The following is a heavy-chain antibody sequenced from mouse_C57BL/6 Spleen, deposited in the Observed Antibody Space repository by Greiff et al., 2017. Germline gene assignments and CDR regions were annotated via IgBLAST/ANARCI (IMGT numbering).Heavy chain of an antibody. CDR2: IDPEDGDT. V-gene: IGHV14-1*01. Sequence: VQLQQSGAELVRPGASVKLSCTASGFNIKDYYMHWVKQRPEQGLEWIGRIDPEDGDTEYAPKFQGKATMTADTSSNTAYLQLSSLTSEDTAVYYCTNPDYYGSSYVPDYWGQGTTLTVSS. J-gene: IGHJ2*01. CDR1: GFNIKDYY. CDR3: TNPDYYGSSYVPDY. D-gene: IGHD1-1*01.